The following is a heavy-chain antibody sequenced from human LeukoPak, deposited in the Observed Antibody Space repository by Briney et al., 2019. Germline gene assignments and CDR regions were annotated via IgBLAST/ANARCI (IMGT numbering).Heavy chain of an antibody. D-gene: IGHD6-13*01. Sequence: SETLSLTCSVSGVSIGTNYWSWIRQVPGKGLEWIGYSSYSGSSSYNPSLKSRVTISVDTSKTQFSLYLNSVTAADTAVYYCARSDTHHIHSSSWHFDYWGQGTLVTVSS. CDR3: ARSDTHHIHSSSWHFDY. V-gene: IGHV4-59*01. J-gene: IGHJ4*02. CDR2: SSYSGSS. CDR1: GVSIGTNY.